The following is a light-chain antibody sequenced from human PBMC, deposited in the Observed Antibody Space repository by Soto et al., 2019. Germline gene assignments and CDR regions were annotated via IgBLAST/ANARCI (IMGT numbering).Light chain of an antibody. CDR3: QAWDSSTAVV. J-gene: IGLJ2*01. CDR2: QDT. CDR1: TLGDKY. Sequence: SYELTQPPSVSVSPGQTASITCSGDTLGDKYACWYQQKPGQSPVVVIYQDTKRPSGIPERFSGSNSGNTATLTISGTQAMDEADYYCQAWDSSTAVVFGGGTKLTVL. V-gene: IGLV3-1*01.